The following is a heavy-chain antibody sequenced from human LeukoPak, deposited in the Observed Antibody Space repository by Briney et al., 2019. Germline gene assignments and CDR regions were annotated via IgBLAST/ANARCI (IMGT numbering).Heavy chain of an antibody. D-gene: IGHD5-24*01. CDR1: GVSISSYY. CDR2: IYYSGST. Sequence: SETLSLTCTVSGVSISSYYWSWIRQPPGKGLEWIGYIYYSGSTNYNPSLKSRVTISVDTSKNQFSLKLSSVTAADTAVYYCARLSRDGYNYYYYYYYMDVWGKGTTVTVSS. V-gene: IGHV4-59*08. J-gene: IGHJ6*03. CDR3: ARLSRDGYNYYYYYYYMDV.